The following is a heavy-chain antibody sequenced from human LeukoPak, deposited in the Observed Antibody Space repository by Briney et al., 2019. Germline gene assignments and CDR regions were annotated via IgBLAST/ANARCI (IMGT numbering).Heavy chain of an antibody. V-gene: IGHV3-30*18. Sequence: GGSLRLSCAASGFTFSSYGMHWVREAPGKGLEWGAVISYDGSNKYYADSVKGRFTISRDNSKNTLYLQMNSLRAEDTAVYYCAKEGADTAMAPYYFDYWGQGTLVTVSS. CDR1: GFTFSSYG. J-gene: IGHJ4*02. CDR3: AKEGADTAMAPYYFDY. D-gene: IGHD5-18*01. CDR2: ISYDGSNK.